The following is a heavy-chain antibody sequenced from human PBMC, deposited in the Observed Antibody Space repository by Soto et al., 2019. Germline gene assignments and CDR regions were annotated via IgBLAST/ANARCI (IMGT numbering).Heavy chain of an antibody. D-gene: IGHD3-22*01. J-gene: IGHJ3*02. CDR3: ARYYDSSGLGDAFDI. Sequence: GGSLRLSCAASGFTFSSYAMHWVRQAPGKGLEWVAVISYDGSNKYYADSVKGRFTISRDNSKNTLYLQMNSLRAEDTAVYYCARYYDSSGLGDAFDIWGQGTMVTVSS. CDR1: GFTFSSYA. CDR2: ISYDGSNK. V-gene: IGHV3-30-3*01.